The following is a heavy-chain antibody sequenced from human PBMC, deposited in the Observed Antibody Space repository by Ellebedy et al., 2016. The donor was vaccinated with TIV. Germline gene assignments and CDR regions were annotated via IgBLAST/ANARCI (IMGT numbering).Heavy chain of an antibody. V-gene: IGHV4-34*01. CDR2: INQSGST. J-gene: IGHJ4*02. CDR1: GGSFSVYY. CDR3: ARGLKESLTAYIDY. Sequence: MLSETLSLTCAVYGGSFSVYYWTWIRQPPGKGLEWIGEINQSGSTNYIPSLKSRVTVSVDTSKNQFSLKLSSVTAADTDVYYCARGLKESLTAYIDYWGQGTLVTVSS.